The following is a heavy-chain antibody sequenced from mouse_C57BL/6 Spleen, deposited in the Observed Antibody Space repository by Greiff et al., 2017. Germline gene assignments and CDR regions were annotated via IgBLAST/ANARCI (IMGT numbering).Heavy chain of an antibody. J-gene: IGHJ2*01. Sequence: EVHLVESEGGLVQPGSSMKLSCTASGFTFSDYYMAWVRQVPEKGLEWVANINYDGSSTYYLDSLKSRFIISRDNATNILYLQMSSLKSEDTATYYCARDRANWDGRYFDYWGQGTTLTVSS. V-gene: IGHV5-16*01. CDR3: ARDRANWDGRYFDY. CDR1: GFTFSDYY. D-gene: IGHD4-1*01. CDR2: INYDGSST.